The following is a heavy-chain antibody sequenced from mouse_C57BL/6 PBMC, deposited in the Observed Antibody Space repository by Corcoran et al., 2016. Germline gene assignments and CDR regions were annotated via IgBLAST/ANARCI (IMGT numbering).Heavy chain of an antibody. V-gene: IGHV9-3*01. CDR3: ARNDYAY. CDR2: INTYSGVP. CDR1: VYTFTTYG. J-gene: IGHJ3*01. D-gene: IGHD2-4*01. Sequence: QIQLVQSGPELKKRGETVKISCKASVYTFTTYGMSWVKQAPGKGLKWMGWINTYSGVPTYADDFKGRFTFSLETSASTAYLQINNLKNEDTATYFCARNDYAYWGQGTLVTVSA.